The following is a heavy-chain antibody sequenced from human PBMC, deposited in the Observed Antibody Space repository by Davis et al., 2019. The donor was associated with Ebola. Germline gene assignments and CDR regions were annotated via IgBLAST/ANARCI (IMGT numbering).Heavy chain of an antibody. D-gene: IGHD4-17*01. V-gene: IGHV3-23*01. CDR1: EFNIRPYG. CDR3: AKDTNADSTGGDY. CDR2: ITGSGAIT. J-gene: IGHJ4*02. Sequence: GESLKISCATPEFNIRPYGMTWVRQAPGKGLEWVSTITGSGAITYYADSVKGRFTISRGNSKNTLYLQMNSLRAGDTAVYYCAKDTNADSTGGDYWGQGTLVTVSS.